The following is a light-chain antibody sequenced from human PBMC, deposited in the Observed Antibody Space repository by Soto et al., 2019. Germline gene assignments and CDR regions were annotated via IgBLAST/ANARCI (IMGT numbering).Light chain of an antibody. Sequence: SSELTQPLSVSVALGQTARITCGGNNIGTKSVHWYQQKPGQAPVLVIYRDNNRPSGIPERFSGSNSGNTATLTISRAQAGDDADYSCQVWDSSTVVFGGGTKLTVL. J-gene: IGLJ2*01. CDR1: NIGTKS. V-gene: IGLV3-9*01. CDR3: QVWDSSTVV. CDR2: RDN.